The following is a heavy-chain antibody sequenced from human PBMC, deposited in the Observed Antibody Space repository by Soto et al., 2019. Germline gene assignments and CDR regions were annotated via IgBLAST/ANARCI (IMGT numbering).Heavy chain of an antibody. CDR2: IVGSADS. D-gene: IGHD2-21*01. J-gene: IGHJ4*02. CDR3: AKDAVYNDGLWLMEQ. V-gene: IGHV3-23*01. Sequence: PGGSLRLSGSASGFTRSTFAMTWVRQAPGKGLECVSGIVGSADSYYADSVKGRFTISKDNSRNTMYLQMDSLTAADPAVYFCAKDAVYNDGLWLMEQWGQGTQVTVSS. CDR1: GFTRSTFA.